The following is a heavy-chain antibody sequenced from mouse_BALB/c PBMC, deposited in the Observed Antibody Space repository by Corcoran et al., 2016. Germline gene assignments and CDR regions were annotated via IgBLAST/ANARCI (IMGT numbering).Heavy chain of an antibody. J-gene: IGHJ4*01. CDR3: AIYYEYSMYY. V-gene: IGHV9-1*02. Sequence: QIQLVQSGPELKNPGATVKISCQASGYICTNSGMNWVKQAPGKGLKWMGWINTYTGEPTYADDFKGRFAFSLETSASTAYLQINNLKNEDMATYFCAIYYEYSMYYWGQGISVTVSS. CDR1: GYICTNSG. CDR2: INTYTGEP. D-gene: IGHD2-4*01.